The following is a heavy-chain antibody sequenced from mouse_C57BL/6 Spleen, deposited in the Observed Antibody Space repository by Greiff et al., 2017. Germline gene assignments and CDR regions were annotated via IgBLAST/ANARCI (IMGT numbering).Heavy chain of an antibody. V-gene: IGHV1-50*01. CDR3: ARGVVATYYFDY. CDR2: IDPSDSYT. D-gene: IGHD1-1*01. J-gene: IGHJ2*01. CDR1: GYTFTSYW. Sequence: QVQLQQPGAELVKPGASVKLSCKASGYTFTSYWMQWVNQRPGQGLEWIGEIDPSDSYTNYNQKFKGKATLTVDTSSSTAYMQLSSLTSEDSAVYYCARGVVATYYFDYWGKGTTLTVSS.